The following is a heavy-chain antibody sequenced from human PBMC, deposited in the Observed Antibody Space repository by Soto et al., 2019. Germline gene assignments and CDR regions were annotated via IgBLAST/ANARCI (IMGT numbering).Heavy chain of an antibody. CDR1: GGSISSGDYY. D-gene: IGHD2-15*01. CDR3: ARVVSATTPFDY. V-gene: IGHV4-30-4*01. J-gene: IGHJ4*02. Sequence: SETLSLTCTVSGGSISSGDYYWSWIRQPPGKGLEWIGYIYYSGSTTYNPSLKSRVTISVDKSKNRFSLKLSSVTAADTAVYYSARVVSATTPFDYGGQVHLGTVAS. CDR2: IYYSGST.